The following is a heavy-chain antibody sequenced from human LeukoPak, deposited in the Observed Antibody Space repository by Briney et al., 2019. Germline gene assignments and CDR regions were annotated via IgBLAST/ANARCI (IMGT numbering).Heavy chain of an antibody. J-gene: IGHJ4*02. V-gene: IGHV4-31*03. CDR3: ARVDCSGGSCLTWFDY. CDR1: GGSISSGGYY. Sequence: SETLSLTCTVSGGSISSGGYYWSWIRQHPGKALEWIGYIYYSGSTYYNPSLKSRVTISVDTSKNQFSLKLSSVTAADTAVYYCARVDCSGGSCLTWFDYWGQGTLVTVSS. CDR2: IYYSGST. D-gene: IGHD2-15*01.